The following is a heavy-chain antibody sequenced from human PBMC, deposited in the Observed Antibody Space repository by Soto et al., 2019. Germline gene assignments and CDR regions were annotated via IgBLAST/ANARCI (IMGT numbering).Heavy chain of an antibody. CDR1: GFTFSTYA. CDR3: ARDRPSPYCSSTSCSSYFDY. Sequence: GGSLRLSCAASGFTFSTYAMQWARQAPGKGLEWVAVISYDGSNKYYADSVKGRFTISRDNSKNTLYLQMNSLRAEDTAVYYCARDRPSPYCSSTSCSSYFDYWGQGTLVTVSS. D-gene: IGHD2-2*01. CDR2: ISYDGSNK. V-gene: IGHV3-30-3*01. J-gene: IGHJ4*02.